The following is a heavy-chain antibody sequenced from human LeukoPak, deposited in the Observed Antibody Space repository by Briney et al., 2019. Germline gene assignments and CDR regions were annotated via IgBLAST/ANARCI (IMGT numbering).Heavy chain of an antibody. CDR2: IYTAGST. V-gene: IGHV3-53*01. Sequence: PGGSLRLSCAASGFTVSGNYMSWVRQAPGKGLEWVSVIYTAGSTYNADSVKGRFTISRDNSKNTLYLQMNSLRAEDTAVYYCAKGTGIAAAGRRRFDPWGQGTLVTVSS. CDR1: GFTVSGNY. CDR3: AKGTGIAAAGRRRFDP. D-gene: IGHD6-13*01. J-gene: IGHJ5*02.